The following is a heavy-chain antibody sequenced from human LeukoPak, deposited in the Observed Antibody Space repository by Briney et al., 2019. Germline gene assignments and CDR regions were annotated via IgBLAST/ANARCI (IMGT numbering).Heavy chain of an antibody. CDR2: VNPNSGDT. Sequence: GASVKVSCKASGYTFTDYYIHWVRQAPGQGLEWMGWVNPNSGDTNYAQKFQGRVTMTRDTSINTAYMELSRLRSDDTAVYYCARDGISIQLWLKERSSPFDYWGQGTLVTVSS. CDR3: ARDGISIQLWLKERSSPFDY. J-gene: IGHJ4*02. V-gene: IGHV1-2*02. D-gene: IGHD5-18*01. CDR1: GYTFTDYY.